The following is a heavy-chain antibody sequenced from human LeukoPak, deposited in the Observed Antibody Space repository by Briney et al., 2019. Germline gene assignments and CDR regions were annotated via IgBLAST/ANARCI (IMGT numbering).Heavy chain of an antibody. J-gene: IGHJ4*02. V-gene: IGHV3-64*01. CDR2: ISNTGRST. D-gene: IGHD2-2*01. CDR1: GFTFSSYA. CDR3: ARDQGHCSTTSCLIVGVLDH. Sequence: SGGSLRLSCAASGFTFSSYAMHWVRQAPGKGLEYVSGISNTGRSTYYAKSVKGRFTISRDNSRSTLYLQMGSLRPDDVAAYYCARDQGHCSTTSCLIVGVLDHWGQGTLVSVPS.